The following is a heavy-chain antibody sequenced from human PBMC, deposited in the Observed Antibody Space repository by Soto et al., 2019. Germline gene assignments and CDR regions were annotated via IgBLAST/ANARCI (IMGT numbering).Heavy chain of an antibody. CDR1: GGSFSGYY. CDR3: ARGKDIVVVPAVIWFDP. J-gene: IGHJ5*02. Sequence: LSLTCAVYGGSFSGYYWSWIRQPPGKGLEWIGEINHSGSTNYNPSLRSRVTISVDTSKNQFSLKLSSVTAADTAVYYCARGKDIVVVPAVIWFDPWGQGTLVTVSS. CDR2: INHSGST. D-gene: IGHD2-2*01. V-gene: IGHV4-34*01.